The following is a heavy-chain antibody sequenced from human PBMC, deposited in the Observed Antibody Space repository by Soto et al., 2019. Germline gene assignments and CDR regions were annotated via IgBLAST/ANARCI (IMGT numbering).Heavy chain of an antibody. D-gene: IGHD3-3*02. J-gene: IGHJ4*02. V-gene: IGHV1-2*02. CDR3: ARSLLNVILPLAY. CDR1: GYTFSGYY. Sequence: QVQLVQSGAEVKKPGASVKVSCKASGYTFSGYYMHWVRQAPGQGLEWMGWINTLSGDTSFPQKFQGRLALTRDTAIDTAFMEVSRLTSDDTAIYYWARSLLNVILPLAYWGQGTLVSVSS. CDR2: INTLSGDT.